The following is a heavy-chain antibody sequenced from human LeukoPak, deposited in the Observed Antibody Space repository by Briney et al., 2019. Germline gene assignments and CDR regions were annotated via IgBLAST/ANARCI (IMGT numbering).Heavy chain of an antibody. J-gene: IGHJ4*02. CDR3: ARAPDSSGYFYYFDY. V-gene: IGHV3-30-3*01. CDR1: GFTFSRYA. CDR2: ISYGGNNP. D-gene: IGHD3-22*01. Sequence: GGSLRLSCGGSGFTFSRYAMNWVRQAPGQGLEWVSIISYGGNNPHYSESMKGRFTISRDNTKNMVYLQMNSLRPEDTAVYYCARAPDSSGYFYYFDYWGQGALVTVSS.